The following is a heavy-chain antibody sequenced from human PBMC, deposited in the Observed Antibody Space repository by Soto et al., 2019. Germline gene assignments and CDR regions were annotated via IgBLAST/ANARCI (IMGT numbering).Heavy chain of an antibody. CDR1: GGSIVSYD. Sequence: SEPLSLSYTVSGGSIVSYDCSWIRQPPGKGLEWIGYIYYSGSTNYNPSLKSRVTISVDTSKNQFSLKLSSVTAADTAVYYCARYVTHDFWSGYYFAYWGKGTLVTVSS. D-gene: IGHD3-3*01. J-gene: IGHJ4*02. V-gene: IGHV4-59*01. CDR3: ARYVTHDFWSGYYFAY. CDR2: IYYSGST.